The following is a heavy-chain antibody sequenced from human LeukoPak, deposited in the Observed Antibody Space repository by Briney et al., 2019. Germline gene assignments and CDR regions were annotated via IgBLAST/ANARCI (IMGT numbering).Heavy chain of an antibody. V-gene: IGHV1-69*05. CDR3: ARGYYYDSSGYYTPVYYFDY. Sequence: SVKVSCKASGGTFSSYAISWVRQAPGQGLEWMGRIIPIFCTANYAQKFQGRVTITTDESTSTAYMELSSLRTEDTAVYYCARGYYYDSSGYYTPVYYFDYWGQGTLVTVSS. D-gene: IGHD3-22*01. CDR2: IIPIFCTA. CDR1: GGTFSSYA. J-gene: IGHJ4*02.